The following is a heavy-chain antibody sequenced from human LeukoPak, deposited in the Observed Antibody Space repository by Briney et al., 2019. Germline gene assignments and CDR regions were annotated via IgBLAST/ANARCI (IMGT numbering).Heavy chain of an antibody. Sequence: PSETLSLTCTVSGGSISSSSYYWGWIRQPPGKGLEWIGSIYYSGSTYYNPSLKSRVTISVDTSKNQFSLKLSSVTAADTAVYYCAKDFVSGDSSGAYYYYMDVWGKGTTVTVSS. CDR3: AKDFVSGDSSGAYYYYMDV. CDR2: IYYSGST. D-gene: IGHD3-22*01. J-gene: IGHJ6*03. V-gene: IGHV4-39*02. CDR1: GGSISSSSYY.